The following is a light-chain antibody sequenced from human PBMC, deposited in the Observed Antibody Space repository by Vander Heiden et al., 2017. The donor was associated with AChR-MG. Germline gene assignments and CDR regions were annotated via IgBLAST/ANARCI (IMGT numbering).Light chain of an antibody. CDR1: QTLPSSY. CDR3: QQHEWSFPT. CDR2: HAS. J-gene: IGKJ1*01. Sequence: EVVLTQSPGTLSLSPGESATLSCRASQTLPSSYLAWYQQRPGQSPRLLMYHASTRATGIPGRFSGSGSGTDFTLTISSVEPEDFAVYYCQQHEWSFPTFGRGTKVEI. V-gene: IGKV3D-20*02.